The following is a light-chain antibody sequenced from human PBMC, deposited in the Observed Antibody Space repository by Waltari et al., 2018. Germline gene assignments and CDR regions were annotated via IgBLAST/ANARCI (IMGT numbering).Light chain of an antibody. V-gene: IGKV1-39*01. J-gene: IGKJ2*01. CDR3: QQGYTTPYT. Sequence: DIQMTPSPSSLSASVGDRVTITCRASQSISSYLNWYQQKPGKAPDLLISATSSLQSGVPSRFSAGGSGTDFTLTVSSLQPEDFATYYCQQGYTTPYTFGQGTKVEIK. CDR2: ATS. CDR1: QSISSY.